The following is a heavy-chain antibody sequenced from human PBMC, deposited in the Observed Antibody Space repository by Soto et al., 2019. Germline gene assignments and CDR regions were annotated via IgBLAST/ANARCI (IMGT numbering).Heavy chain of an antibody. J-gene: IGHJ6*03. CDR2: ISAYNGNT. CDR3: ARGLTIFGVVPYYMDV. V-gene: IGHV1-18*01. Sequence: GASVKVSCKASGYTFTSYGISWVRQAPGQGLEWMGWISAYNGNTNYAQKLQGRVTMTTDTSTSTAYMELRSLRSDDTAVYYCARGLTIFGVVPYYMDVWGKGTTVTVSS. CDR1: GYTFTSYG. D-gene: IGHD3-3*01.